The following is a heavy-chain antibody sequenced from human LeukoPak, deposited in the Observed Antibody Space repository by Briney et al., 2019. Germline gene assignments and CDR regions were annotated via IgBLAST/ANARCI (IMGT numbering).Heavy chain of an antibody. J-gene: IGHJ3*02. CDR2: ISGSGGSR. V-gene: IGHV3-23*01. D-gene: IGHD3-22*01. Sequence: GGSLRLSCATSGFTFSSYAMSWVRQTPGKGLEWVPGISGSGGSRYYADSVKGRFTISRDNSKNMLYLQMNSLRAEDTAVYYCAKDEYYDSSGYSTGRRAAFDIWGQGTMVTVSS. CDR3: AKDEYYDSSGYSTGRRAAFDI. CDR1: GFTFSSYA.